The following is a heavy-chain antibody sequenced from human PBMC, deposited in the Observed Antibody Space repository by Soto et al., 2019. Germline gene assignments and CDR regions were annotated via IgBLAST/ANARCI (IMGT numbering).Heavy chain of an antibody. CDR3: ARGSLVVVTATLFDY. J-gene: IGHJ4*02. Sequence: QVQLVESGGGVVQPGRSLRLSCAASGFTFSSYGMHWVRQAPGKGLEWVAVIWYDGSNKYYADSVKGRFTISRDNSXITLYLQMNSLRAEDTAVYYCARGSLVVVTATLFDYWGQGTLVTVSS. CDR2: IWYDGSNK. CDR1: GFTFSSYG. D-gene: IGHD2-21*02. V-gene: IGHV3-33*01.